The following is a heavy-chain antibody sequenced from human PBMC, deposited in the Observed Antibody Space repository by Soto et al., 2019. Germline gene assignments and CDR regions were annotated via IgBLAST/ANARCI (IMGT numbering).Heavy chain of an antibody. D-gene: IGHD2-21*02. CDR3: ASKAACGSDCYAFDS. V-gene: IGHV1-69*06. Sequence: QVYLVQSGAEVKKPGSSVKISCKASGGIFSSNTINWVRQAAGQGLEWMGGIIPLFGTANYAEKFQGRVTITADKSTKTEYMELTSLRSEDTAVYYCASKAACGSDCYAFDSWGQGTLVTVSS. J-gene: IGHJ4*02. CDR1: GGIFSSNT. CDR2: IIPLFGTA.